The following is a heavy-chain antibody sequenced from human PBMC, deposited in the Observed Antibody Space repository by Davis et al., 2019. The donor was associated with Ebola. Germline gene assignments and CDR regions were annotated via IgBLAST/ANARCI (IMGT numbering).Heavy chain of an antibody. V-gene: IGHV6-1*01. CDR1: GASVSSNSAA. CDR3: ARGGRCSSTSCYALVSYYGMDV. D-gene: IGHD2-2*01. Sequence: PSETLSLTCAISGASVSSNSAAWNWIRQSPSRGLEWLGRTYYRSKWYNDYAVSVKSRITINPDTSKNQFSLQLNSVTPEDTAVYYCARGGRCSSTSCYALVSYYGMDVWGQGTTVTVSS. CDR2: TYYRSKWYN. J-gene: IGHJ6*02.